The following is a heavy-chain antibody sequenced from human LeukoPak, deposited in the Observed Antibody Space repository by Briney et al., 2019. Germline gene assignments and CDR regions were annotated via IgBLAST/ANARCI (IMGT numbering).Heavy chain of an antibody. CDR3: ARGTTYYYDSSGYNALDI. CDR2: ISSSSSYI. Sequence: GGSLRLSCAASGFTFSSYSMNWVRQAPGKELEWVSSISSSSSYIYYADSVKGRFTISRDNAKNSLYLQMNSLRAEDTAVYYCARGTTYYYDSSGYNALDIWGQGTMVTVSS. D-gene: IGHD3-22*01. V-gene: IGHV3-21*04. CDR1: GFTFSSYS. J-gene: IGHJ3*02.